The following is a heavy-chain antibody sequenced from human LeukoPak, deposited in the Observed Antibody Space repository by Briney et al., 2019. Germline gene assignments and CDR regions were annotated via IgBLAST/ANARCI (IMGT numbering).Heavy chain of an antibody. J-gene: IGHJ4*02. CDR2: IYYSGST. CDR3: ARDASDSGYDYLDY. CDR1: GYSISSGYY. D-gene: IGHD5-12*01. Sequence: SETLSLTCTVSGYSISSGYYWGWIRQPPGKGLEWIGYIYYSGSTKYNPSLKSRVTISVDTSKNQFSLKLSSVTAADTAVYYCARDASDSGYDYLDYWGQGTLVTVSS. V-gene: IGHV4-61*01.